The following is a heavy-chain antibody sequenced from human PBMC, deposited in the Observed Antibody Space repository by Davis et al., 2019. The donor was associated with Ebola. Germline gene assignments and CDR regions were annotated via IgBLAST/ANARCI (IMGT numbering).Heavy chain of an antibody. CDR3: ARGSAYARFDY. J-gene: IGHJ4*02. D-gene: IGHD4-17*01. V-gene: IGHV4-39*07. Sequence: SETLSLTCTVSGGSTSSGGYYWSWIRQPPGKGLEWIGEINHSGSTNYNPSLKSRVTISVDTSKNQFSLKLSSVTAADTALYYCARGSAYARFDYWGQGTLVTVSS. CDR1: GGSTSSGGYY. CDR2: INHSGST.